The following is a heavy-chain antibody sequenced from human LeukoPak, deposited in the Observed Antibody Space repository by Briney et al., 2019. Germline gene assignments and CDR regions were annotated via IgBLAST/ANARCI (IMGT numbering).Heavy chain of an antibody. V-gene: IGHV3-7*01. CDR2: INKDGSER. CDR3: ARESKGRSKIDY. Sequence: PGGSLRLSCAASGFIFSGYWMSWVRQAPGKGLEWVANINKDGSERYNVDSVKGRFTISRDNANKSLYLQMNSLRAEDTSVYYCARESKGRSKIDYWGQGTLVTVSS. CDR1: GFIFSGYW. D-gene: IGHD4-17*01. J-gene: IGHJ4*02.